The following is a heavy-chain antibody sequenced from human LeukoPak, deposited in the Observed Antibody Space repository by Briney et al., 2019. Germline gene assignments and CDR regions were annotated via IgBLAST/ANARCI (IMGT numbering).Heavy chain of an antibody. CDR3: AKAYYYGSGSYCFDY. CDR2: ISYDGSNK. D-gene: IGHD3-10*01. CDR1: GFTFSSYG. Sequence: GGSLRLSCAASGFTFSSYGMHWVRQAPGKGLEWVAVISYDGSNKYYAGSVKGRSTISRNNSKNTLYLQMNSLRAEDTAVYYCAKAYYYGSGSYCFDYWGQGTLVTVSS. J-gene: IGHJ4*02. V-gene: IGHV3-30*18.